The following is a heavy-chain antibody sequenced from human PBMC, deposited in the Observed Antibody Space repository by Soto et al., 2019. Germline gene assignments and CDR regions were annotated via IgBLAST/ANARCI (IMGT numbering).Heavy chain of an antibody. Sequence: EVQLVESGGGLVQPGGSLRLSCAASGFTLSSYNMNWVRQAPGKGLEWVAYISGSSGTIYYADSVKGRFTISRDNAKNSLYLLRDSVRVEETAVYYCARDHGGSTWFAGIYYYFGVEVWGQGTTVNVSS. CDR3: ARDHGGSTWFAGIYYYFGVEV. D-gene: IGHD3-10*01. CDR1: GFTLSSYN. J-gene: IGHJ6*02. CDR2: ISGSSGTI. V-gene: IGHV3-48*01.